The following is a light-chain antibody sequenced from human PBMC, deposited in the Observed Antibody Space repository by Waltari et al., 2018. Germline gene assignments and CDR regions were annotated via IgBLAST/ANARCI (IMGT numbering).Light chain of an antibody. CDR1: QTITRW. Sequence: QMTQSPSNLYASVGDTVTITCRASQTITRWLARYQQKPGKAPNLLIYKASILQAGVPSRFSGSGSGTEFTLTINNVQPDDSATFYCQQYNTFSPTFGRGTKVEIK. J-gene: IGKJ4*01. V-gene: IGKV1-5*03. CDR3: QQYNTFSPT. CDR2: KAS.